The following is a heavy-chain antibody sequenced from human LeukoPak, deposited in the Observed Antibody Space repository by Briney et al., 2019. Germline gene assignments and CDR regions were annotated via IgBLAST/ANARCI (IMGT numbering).Heavy chain of an antibody. CDR2: ISSSSSYI. CDR1: GFTFSSYS. D-gene: IGHD5-18*01. V-gene: IGHV3-21*01. CDR3: ARVIGDTAMVPNYYYYYGMDV. Sequence: GGSLRVSCAASGFTFSSYSMNWVRQAPGKGLEWVSSISSSSSYIYYADSVKGRFTISRDNAKNSLYLQMNSLRAEDTAVYYCARVIGDTAMVPNYYYYYGMDVWGKGTTVTVSS. J-gene: IGHJ6*04.